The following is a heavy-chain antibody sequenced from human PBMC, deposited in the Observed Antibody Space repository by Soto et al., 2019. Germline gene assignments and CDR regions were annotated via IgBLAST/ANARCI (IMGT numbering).Heavy chain of an antibody. Sequence: PGGSPRLSCAAPEFTFSSYSMSWVRQAPGKGLEWVSAISGSGGSTYYADSVKGRFTISRDNSKNTLYLQMNSLRAEDTAVYYCAKDPRYNWNYALPKPWGQGTLVTVSS. CDR3: AKDPRYNWNYALPKP. V-gene: IGHV3-23*01. J-gene: IGHJ5*02. CDR2: ISGSGGST. CDR1: EFTFSSYS. D-gene: IGHD1-7*01.